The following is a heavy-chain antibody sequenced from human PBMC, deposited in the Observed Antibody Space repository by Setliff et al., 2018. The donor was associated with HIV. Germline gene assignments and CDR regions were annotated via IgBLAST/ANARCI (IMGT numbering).Heavy chain of an antibody. V-gene: IGHV4-59*11. CDR2: IYYSGST. CDR1: GGSISSHY. Sequence: PSETLSLTCTVSGGSISSHYWSWIRQPPGKGLEWIGYIYYSGSTNYNPSLKSRVTISVDTSKNQFTLNLNSVTAADTAVYYCATRCTSTSCYSAGLDYWGQGTPVTVSS. J-gene: IGHJ4*02. CDR3: ATRCTSTSCYSAGLDY. D-gene: IGHD2-2*01.